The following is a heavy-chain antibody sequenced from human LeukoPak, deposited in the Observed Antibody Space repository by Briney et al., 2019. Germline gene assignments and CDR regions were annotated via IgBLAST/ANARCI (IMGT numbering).Heavy chain of an antibody. J-gene: IGHJ2*01. CDR2: IYYSGST. V-gene: IGHV4-59*01. CDR1: GGSISPYY. D-gene: IGHD2-15*01. Sequence: PSETLSLTCTVSGGSISPYYWSWIRQPPGKGLEWIGYIYYSGSTNYNPSLKSRVTISVDTSKNQFSLKLSSVTAADTAVYYCARGLRYCSGGSCYWYFDLWGRGTLVTVSS. CDR3: ARGLRYCSGGSCYWYFDL.